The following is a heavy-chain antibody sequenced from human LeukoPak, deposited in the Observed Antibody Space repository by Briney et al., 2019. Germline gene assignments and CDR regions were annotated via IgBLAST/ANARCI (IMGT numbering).Heavy chain of an antibody. Sequence: GGSLRLSCAASGFTFSSYWMHWVRQAPGKGLVWVSRINPDGSNTNYADSVKGRFTISRDNAKNTLSLQINSLRAEDTAVYYCARDTVAVPGLVDYWGQGTLVTVSS. CDR1: GFTFSSYW. D-gene: IGHD6-19*01. V-gene: IGHV3-74*01. CDR3: ARDTVAVPGLVDY. CDR2: INPDGSNT. J-gene: IGHJ4*02.